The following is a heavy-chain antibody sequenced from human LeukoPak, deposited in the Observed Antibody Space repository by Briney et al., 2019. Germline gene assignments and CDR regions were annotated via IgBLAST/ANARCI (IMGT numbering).Heavy chain of an antibody. Sequence: GGSLRLSCAASGFTFSRYGMHWVRQAPGKGLEWVAFIRYDGSNKYYADSVKGRLTISRDNSKNTLYLQMNSLRAEDTAVYYCARDKKGITMVRGDLDYWGQEPWSPSPQ. V-gene: IGHV3-30*02. CDR2: IRYDGSNK. D-gene: IGHD3-10*01. CDR3: ARDKKGITMVRGDLDY. CDR1: GFTFSRYG. J-gene: IGHJ4*01.